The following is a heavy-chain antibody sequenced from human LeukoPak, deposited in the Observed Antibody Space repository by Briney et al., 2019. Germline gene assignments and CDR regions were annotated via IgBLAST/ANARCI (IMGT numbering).Heavy chain of an antibody. CDR2: ISSSGSNI. D-gene: IGHD1-26*01. CDR3: ARVPPLGWYFDL. J-gene: IGHJ2*01. CDR1: GFTFSDYY. V-gene: IGHV3-11*01. Sequence: GGSLRLSCAASGFTFSDYYMSWIRQAPGKGREGVSYISSSGSNIYYADSVKGRFTISRDNAKNSLYLQMNSLRAEDTAVYYCARVPPLGWYFDLWGRGTLVTVSS.